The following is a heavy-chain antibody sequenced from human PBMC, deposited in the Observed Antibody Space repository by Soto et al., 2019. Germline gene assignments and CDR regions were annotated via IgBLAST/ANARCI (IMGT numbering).Heavy chain of an antibody. V-gene: IGHV4-31*03. CDR2: IYYSGST. CDR3: ARTVIGGFDY. Sequence: SETLSLTCTVSGGSISSGGYYWSWIRQHPGKGLEWIGYIYYSGSTYYNPSLKSRVTISVDTSKNQFSLKLSSVTAADTAVYCCARTVIGGFDYWGRGTLVTVSS. J-gene: IGHJ4*02. D-gene: IGHD3-16*02. CDR1: GGSISSGGYY.